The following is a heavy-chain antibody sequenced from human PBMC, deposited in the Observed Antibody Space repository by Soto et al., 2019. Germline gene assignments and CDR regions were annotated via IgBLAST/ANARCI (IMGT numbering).Heavy chain of an antibody. Sequence: GGSLRLSCAASGFTFSNYGMHWVRQAPGKGLEWVAVISYDGINKYYADSVKGRFVISRDNSKNTLYLQMNSLRVEDTAVYYCARTGEYYDVTGPLDYWGQGTLVTVSS. CDR2: ISYDGINK. CDR3: ARTGEYYDVTGPLDY. J-gene: IGHJ4*02. CDR1: GFTFSNYG. V-gene: IGHV3-30*03. D-gene: IGHD3-16*01.